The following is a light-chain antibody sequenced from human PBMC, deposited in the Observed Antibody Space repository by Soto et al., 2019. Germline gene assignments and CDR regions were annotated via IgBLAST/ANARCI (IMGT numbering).Light chain of an antibody. CDR2: AAS. CDR1: QGIGND. J-gene: IGKJ1*01. Sequence: DIQMTQSPSSLSASVGDSVTITCRTSQGIGNDLVWYQQKPGKPPKLLIYAASSLQSGVPSRFSGSGSGTDFTLTISSLQPEDFASYYCQKYNSAPWTFGQGTKVEIK. CDR3: QKYNSAPWT. V-gene: IGKV1-27*01.